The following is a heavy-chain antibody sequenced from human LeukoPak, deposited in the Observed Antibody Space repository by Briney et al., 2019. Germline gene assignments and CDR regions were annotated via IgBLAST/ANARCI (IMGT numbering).Heavy chain of an antibody. V-gene: IGHV3-74*01. CDR1: GFTFSNFW. CDR3: ARDLGHYYDTSDNWFDH. Sequence: GGSLRLSCAASGFTFSNFWMHWVRQAPGKGLVWVSRINSDGINTSYADSVKGRFTISRDNAKNTLNLQMNSLSADVTAVYYCARDLGHYYDTSDNWFDHWGQGTLVTVSS. CDR2: INSDGINT. D-gene: IGHD3-22*01. J-gene: IGHJ5*02.